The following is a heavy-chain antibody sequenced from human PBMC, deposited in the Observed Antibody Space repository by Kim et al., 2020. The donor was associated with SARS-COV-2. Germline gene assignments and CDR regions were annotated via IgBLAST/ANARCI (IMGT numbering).Heavy chain of an antibody. D-gene: IGHD3-9*01. Sequence: GGSLRLSCAASGFTFSSYGMHWVRQAPGKGLEWVAVISYDGSNKYYADSVKGRFTISRDNSKNTLYLQMNSLRAEDTAVYYCAKDLGAEQHPLTGYSYY. V-gene: IGHV3-30*18. CDR2: ISYDGSNK. J-gene: IGHJ6*01. CDR1: GFTFSSYG. CDR3: AKDLGAEQHPLTGYSYY.